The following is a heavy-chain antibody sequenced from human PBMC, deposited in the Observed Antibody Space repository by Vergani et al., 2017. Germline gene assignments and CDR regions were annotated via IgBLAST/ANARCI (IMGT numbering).Heavy chain of an antibody. J-gene: IGHJ4*02. CDR3: ARHGGGIAVAGSGLDY. V-gene: IGHV4-39*01. CDR2: IYYSGST. Sequence: QLQMQESGPGLVKPSETLSLTCTVSGGSISSSSYYWGWIRQPPGKGLEWIGSIYYSGSTYYNPSLKSRVTISVDTSKNQFSLKLSSVTAAETAVYYCARHGGGIAVAGSGLDYWGQGTLVTVSS. CDR1: GGSISSSSYY. D-gene: IGHD6-19*01.